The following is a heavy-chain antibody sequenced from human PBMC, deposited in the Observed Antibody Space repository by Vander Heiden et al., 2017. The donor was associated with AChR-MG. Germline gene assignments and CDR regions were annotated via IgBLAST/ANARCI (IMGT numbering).Heavy chain of an antibody. CDR1: GFTFSSYA. CDR3: ARDSGRMSPM. V-gene: IGHV3-30-3*01. CDR2: ISYDGSNK. Sequence: QVQLVESGGGVFQPGRSLTLSCAASGFTFSSYAMHWVRQAPGKGLEWVAVISYDGSNKYYADSVKGRFTISRDNSKNTLYLQMNSLRAEDTAVYYCARDSGRMSPMWGQGTLVTVSS. D-gene: IGHD3-10*01. J-gene: IGHJ4*02.